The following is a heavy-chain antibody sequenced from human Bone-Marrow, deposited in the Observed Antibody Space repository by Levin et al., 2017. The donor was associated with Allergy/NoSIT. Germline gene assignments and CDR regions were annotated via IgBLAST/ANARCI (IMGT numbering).Heavy chain of an antibody. CDR1: GFSLSTSGMC. D-gene: IGHD3-3*01. CDR2: IDWDDDK. CDR3: ARTRQGPKSEYDFWTDDHTGLFDY. Sequence: QTLSLTCTFSGFSLSTSGMCVSWIRQPPGKALEWLARIDWDDDKYYSTSLKTRLTISKDTSKNQVVLTMTNMDPVDTATYYCARTRQGPKSEYDFWTDDHTGLFDYGGQGTLVTVSS. J-gene: IGHJ4*02. V-gene: IGHV2-70*11.